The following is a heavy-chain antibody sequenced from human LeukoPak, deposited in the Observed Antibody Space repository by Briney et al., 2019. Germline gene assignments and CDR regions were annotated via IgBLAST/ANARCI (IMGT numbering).Heavy chain of an antibody. V-gene: IGHV1-24*01. CDR3: ATMPDDYVWGSYHPRDRHFDY. CDR2: FDPEDGET. D-gene: IGHD3-16*02. CDR1: GYTLTELS. Sequence: ASVKVSCKVSGYTLTELSMHWVRQAPGKGLEWMRGFDPEDGETIYAQKFQGRVTMTEDTSTDTAYMELSSLRSEDTAVYYCATMPDDYVWGSYHPRDRHFDYWGQGTLVTVSS. J-gene: IGHJ4*02.